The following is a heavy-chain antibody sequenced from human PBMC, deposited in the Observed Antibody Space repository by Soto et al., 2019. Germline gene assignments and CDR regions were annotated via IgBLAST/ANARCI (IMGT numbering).Heavy chain of an antibody. CDR1: GGTFSSYA. J-gene: IGHJ4*02. D-gene: IGHD3-22*01. Sequence: QVQLVQSGAEVKKPGSSVKVSCKASGGTFSSYAINWVRQAPGQGLEWMGGIIPIFGTANYAKKFQGRVTITADESTSTAYMELSSLRSEDAAVYYCARGWYYYDSRGYPFAYWGQRTLVTVSS. V-gene: IGHV1-69*01. CDR3: ARGWYYYDSRGYPFAY. CDR2: IIPIFGTA.